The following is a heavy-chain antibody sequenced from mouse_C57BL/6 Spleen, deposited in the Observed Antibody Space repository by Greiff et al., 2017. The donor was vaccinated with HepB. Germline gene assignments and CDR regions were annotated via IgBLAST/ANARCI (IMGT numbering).Heavy chain of an antibody. CDR2: ISSGGSYT. V-gene: IGHV5-6*02. CDR3: ARRDSSGPYYFDY. D-gene: IGHD3-2*02. J-gene: IGHJ2*01. CDR1: GFTFSSYG. Sequence: EVMLVESGGDLVKPGGSLKLSCAASGFTFSSYGMSWVRQTPDKRLEWVATISSGGSYTYYPDSVKGRFTISRDNAKNTLYLQMSSLKSEDTAMYYCARRDSSGPYYFDYWGQGTTLTVSS.